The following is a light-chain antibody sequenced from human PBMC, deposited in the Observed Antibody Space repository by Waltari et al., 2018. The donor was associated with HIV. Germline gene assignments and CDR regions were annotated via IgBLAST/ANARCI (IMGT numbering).Light chain of an antibody. V-gene: IGKV1-39*01. CDR3: LQTYSRPRT. CDR2: AS. J-gene: IGKJ3*01. Sequence: DIQMTQYPFPMSASVGDSVTITCRASQNIGSFLSWYQHKPGQTPKLLISASTLQRGVPSRFSGGGSGTDFTLTITGLQPEDFTTYFCLQTYSRPRTFGPGTKVDFK. CDR1: QNIGSF.